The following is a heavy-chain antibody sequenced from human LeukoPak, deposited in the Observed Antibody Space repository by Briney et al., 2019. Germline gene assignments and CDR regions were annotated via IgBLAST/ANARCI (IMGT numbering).Heavy chain of an antibody. CDR3: ARDVYYDFWSGYYTSMGTFDY. V-gene: IGHV3-30*02. D-gene: IGHD3-3*01. CDR2: IRYDGSNK. CDR1: GFTFSSYE. Sequence: PGGSLRLSCAASGFTFSSYEMNWVRQAPGKGLEWVAFIRYDGSNKYYADSVKGRFTISRDNSKNTLYLQMNSLRAEDTAVYYCARDVYYDFWSGYYTSMGTFDYWGQGTLVTVSS. J-gene: IGHJ4*02.